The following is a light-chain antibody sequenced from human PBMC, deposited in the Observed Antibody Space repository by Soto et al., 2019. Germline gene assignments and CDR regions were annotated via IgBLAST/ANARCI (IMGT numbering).Light chain of an antibody. CDR1: QSVSSY. CDR2: GAS. J-gene: IGKJ1*01. Sequence: ENLLTQSPGTLSLSPGEGATLSCRASQSVSSYLAWYQEKPGQGPRLLIYGASSRATGTPDRFSGSGSGTDFTLTINRLEPEDFAVYYCQQYKTFGQGTKVDIK. V-gene: IGKV3-20*01. CDR3: QQYKT.